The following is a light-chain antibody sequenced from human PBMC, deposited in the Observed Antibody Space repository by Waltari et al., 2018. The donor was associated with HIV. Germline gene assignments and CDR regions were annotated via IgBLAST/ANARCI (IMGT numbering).Light chain of an antibody. CDR1: KSNIGAGYE. J-gene: IGLJ2*01. CDR2: GNN. Sequence: QSVLTQPPSVSGDPGQRVTISCTGSKSNIGAGYEVHWYQQVPGTAPKLLIYGNNNRASGVPDRFSCSKSGTSASLASSGLQAEDEAEYHCQSYDSSLTTTVFGGGTKLTVL. CDR3: QSYDSSLTTTV. V-gene: IGLV1-40*01.